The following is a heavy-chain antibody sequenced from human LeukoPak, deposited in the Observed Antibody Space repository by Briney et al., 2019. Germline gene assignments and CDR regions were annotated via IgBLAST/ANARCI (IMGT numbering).Heavy chain of an antibody. CDR3: ARHGSGRYYPAEGRVDY. CDR2: INPSVGGT. J-gene: IGHJ4*02. Sequence: AASVKVSCKAFGYGFTSYYIHWVRQAPGQGLEWMGIINPSVGGTTYARKFQGRVTMTRDTSTSTVYMELSSLRYEDTAVYYCARHGSGRYYPAEGRVDYWGQGTLVTVSS. CDR1: GYGFTSYY. D-gene: IGHD3-10*01. V-gene: IGHV1-46*03.